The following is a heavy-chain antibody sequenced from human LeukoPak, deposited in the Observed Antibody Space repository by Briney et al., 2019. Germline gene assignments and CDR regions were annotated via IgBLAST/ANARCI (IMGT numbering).Heavy chain of an antibody. Sequence: SETLSLTCTVSGGSISSYYWSWIRQPPGKGLEWIGYIYYSGSTNYSPSLKSRVTISVDTSKNQFSLKLSSVTAADTAVYYCARGGTQAVAGSYYYYYYMDVWGKGTTVTVSS. J-gene: IGHJ6*03. D-gene: IGHD6-19*01. V-gene: IGHV4-59*01. CDR2: IYYSGST. CDR1: GGSISSYY. CDR3: ARGGTQAVAGSYYYYYYMDV.